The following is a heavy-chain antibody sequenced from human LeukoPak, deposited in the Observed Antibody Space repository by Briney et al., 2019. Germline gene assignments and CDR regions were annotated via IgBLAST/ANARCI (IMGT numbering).Heavy chain of an antibody. CDR1: GGTFSSYA. CDR3: ARGYCSSTSCSRGLVIAAAGARRVDY. V-gene: IGHV1-69*04. Sequence: SVKVSCKASGGTFSSYAIIWVRQAPGQGLEWMGRIIPILGIANYAQKFQGRVTITADKSTSTAYMELSSLRSEDTAVYYCARGYCSSTSCSRGLVIAAAGARRVDYWGQGTLVTVSS. CDR2: IIPILGIA. D-gene: IGHD2-2*01. J-gene: IGHJ4*02.